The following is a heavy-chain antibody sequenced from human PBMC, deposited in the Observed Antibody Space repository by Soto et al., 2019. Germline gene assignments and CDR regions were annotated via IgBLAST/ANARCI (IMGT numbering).Heavy chain of an antibody. CDR2: IPVIGERR. CDR3: AREGDRYGTVCFDS. J-gene: IGHJ4*02. Sequence: XASLRLSCAASGFTFSSYGMSWVRQAPGKGLEWVAGIPVIGERRYYADSVKGRFTISRDNAKNTLYLQMNSLRVEDAAVYFCAREGDRYGTVCFDSWGQGTLVTVSS. CDR1: GFTFSSYG. V-gene: IGHV3-23*01. D-gene: IGHD1-1*01.